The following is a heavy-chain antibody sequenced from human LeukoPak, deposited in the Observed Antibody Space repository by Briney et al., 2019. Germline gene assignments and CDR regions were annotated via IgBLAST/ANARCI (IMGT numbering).Heavy chain of an antibody. D-gene: IGHD2/OR15-2a*01. Sequence: GGSLRLSCAASGSTFSGHLLHWVRQAPGKGLEWVGGTAYDGAEKYYADSVRGRFAISRDNSKSTVYLEMNSLRPEDAAVYYRAREGDRHFTFDYWGRGTLVTVSS. CDR2: TAYDGAEK. CDR1: GSTFSGHL. J-gene: IGHJ4*02. CDR3: AREGDRHFTFDY. V-gene: IGHV3-30*01.